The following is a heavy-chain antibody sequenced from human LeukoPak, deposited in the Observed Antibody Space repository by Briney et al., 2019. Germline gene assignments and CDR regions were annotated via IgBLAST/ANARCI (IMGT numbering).Heavy chain of an antibody. Sequence: QSGGSLRLSCAASGFTFSSYWMSWVRQAPGKGLEWVANIKQDGSNKYYADSVKGRFTISRDNSKNTLYLQMNSLRAEDTAVYYCAVSGGDFDYWGQGTLVTVSS. CDR3: AVSGGDFDY. D-gene: IGHD3-10*01. V-gene: IGHV3-7*01. J-gene: IGHJ4*02. CDR2: IKQDGSNK. CDR1: GFTFSSYW.